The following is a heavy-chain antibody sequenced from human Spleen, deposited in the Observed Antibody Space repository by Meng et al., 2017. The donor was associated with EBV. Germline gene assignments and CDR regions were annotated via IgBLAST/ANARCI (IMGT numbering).Heavy chain of an antibody. Sequence: LHLPQAGPGLVKPSETLSLTSTSCGGSISSSRYYGGWIRQPPGKGLDWIGSIYYSGSTYYNPSLKSRVTISVDTSKNQFSLKLSSVTAADTAVYYCASPYGSGTGWFDPWGQGTLVTVSS. D-gene: IGHD3-10*01. V-gene: IGHV4-39*07. CDR1: GGSISSSRYY. CDR2: IYYSGST. J-gene: IGHJ5*02. CDR3: ASPYGSGTGWFDP.